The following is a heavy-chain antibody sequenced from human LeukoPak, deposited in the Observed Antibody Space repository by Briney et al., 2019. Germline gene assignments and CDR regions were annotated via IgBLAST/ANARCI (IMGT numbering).Heavy chain of an antibody. CDR3: AREPSQIWSGYFNWFDP. D-gene: IGHD3-3*01. J-gene: IGHJ5*02. CDR2: IIPIFGTA. CDR1: GGTFRSYA. Sequence: SVKVSCKASGGTFRSYAISWVRQAPGQGLEWMGGIIPIFGTANYAQKFQGRVTITADESTSTAYMELSSLRSEDTAVYYCAREPSQIWSGYFNWFDPWGQGTLVTVSS. V-gene: IGHV1-69*01.